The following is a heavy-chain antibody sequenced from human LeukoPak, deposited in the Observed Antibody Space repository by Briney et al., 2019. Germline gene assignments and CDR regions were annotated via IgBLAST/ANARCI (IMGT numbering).Heavy chain of an antibody. CDR3: ARGRDTALGT. V-gene: IGHV6-1*01. Sequence: SQTLSLTCAISGDNVSSNSATWNWIRQSPSRGLEWLGRTYYRSKWVNDYAVSVKSRVTINTDTSKNQVSPQLNSVTPEDTAVYYCARGRDTALGTWGQGTLVTVSS. CDR2: TYYRSKWVN. D-gene: IGHD5-18*01. CDR1: GDNVSSNSAT. J-gene: IGHJ4*02.